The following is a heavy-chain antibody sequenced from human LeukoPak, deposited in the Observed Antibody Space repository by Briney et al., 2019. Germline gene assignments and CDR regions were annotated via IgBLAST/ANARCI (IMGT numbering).Heavy chain of an antibody. CDR2: IYYSGST. J-gene: IGHJ3*02. D-gene: IGHD4-17*01. Sequence: SSETLSLTCTVSGGSISSSSDYWGWIRQPPGKGLEWIGSIYYSGSTYYNPSLKSRVTISVDTSKNQFSLKLSSVTAADTAVYYCARVTVAFDIWGQGSMVTVSS. V-gene: IGHV4-39*07. CDR3: ARVTVAFDI. CDR1: GGSISSSSDY.